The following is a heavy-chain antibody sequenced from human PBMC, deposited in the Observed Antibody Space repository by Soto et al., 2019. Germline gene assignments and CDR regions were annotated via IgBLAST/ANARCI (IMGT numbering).Heavy chain of an antibody. J-gene: IGHJ4*02. CDR1: SGSISSVGYY. Sequence: QVQLQESGPGLVKPSQTLSLTCTVSSGSISSVGYYWNWIRQHPGKGLEWIGYVYYSGSTYFNPSLKSRVTITVDTSKNQFSLKLGSVTAADTAVYYCARVVGGYFDYWGQGTLVTVSS. D-gene: IGHD3-10*01. V-gene: IGHV4-31*03. CDR3: ARVVGGYFDY. CDR2: VYYSGST.